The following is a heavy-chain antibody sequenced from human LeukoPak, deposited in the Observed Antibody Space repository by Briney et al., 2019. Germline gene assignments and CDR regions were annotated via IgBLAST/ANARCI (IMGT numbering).Heavy chain of an antibody. V-gene: IGHV4-59*12. J-gene: IGHJ4*02. Sequence: SETLSLTCTVSGGSISSYYWSWIRQPPGKGLEWIGYIYYSGSTNYNPSLKSRVTISVDTSKNQFSLKLSSVTAADTAVYYCARDFTTGTTRIFDYWGQGTLVTVSS. CDR3: ARDFTTGTTRIFDY. CDR2: IYYSGST. CDR1: GGSISSYY. D-gene: IGHD1-1*01.